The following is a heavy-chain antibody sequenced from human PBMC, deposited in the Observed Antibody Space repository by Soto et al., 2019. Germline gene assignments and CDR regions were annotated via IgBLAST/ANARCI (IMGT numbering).Heavy chain of an antibody. CDR3: ARVAFDYYDSSGPRGAFDI. D-gene: IGHD3-22*01. CDR1: GFTFSSYW. CDR2: IKQDGSEK. J-gene: IGHJ3*02. V-gene: IGHV3-7*05. Sequence: SLRLSCAASGFTFSSYWMSWVRQAPGKGLEWVANIKQDGSEKYYVDSVKGRFTISRDNAKNSLYLQMNSLRAEDTAVYYCARVAFDYYDSSGPRGAFDIWGQGTMVTVSS.